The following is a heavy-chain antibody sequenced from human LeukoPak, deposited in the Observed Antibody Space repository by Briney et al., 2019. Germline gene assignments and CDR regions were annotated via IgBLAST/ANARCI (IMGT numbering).Heavy chain of an antibody. J-gene: IGHJ4*02. CDR1: GASIDSYY. Sequence: SETLSLTCTISGASIDSYYWSWIRQPPGKGLEWIGYIYYSGTTNYNPSLKRRVTISVDTSKNQFSLKLSSVTAADTAVYYCARVTGYVMEDYFDYWGQGTLVTVSS. D-gene: IGHD6-13*01. CDR3: ARVTGYVMEDYFDY. V-gene: IGHV4-59*01. CDR2: IYYSGTT.